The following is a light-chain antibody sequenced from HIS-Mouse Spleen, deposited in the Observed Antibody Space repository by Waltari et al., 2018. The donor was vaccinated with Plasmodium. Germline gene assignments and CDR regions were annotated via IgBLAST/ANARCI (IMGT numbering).Light chain of an antibody. Sequence: SYELTQPPSVSGSPGQTARLTCSGDALPKKYADCYQQKSGQSPVLVIYEDSKRPSGIPERFSGSSSGTMATLTISGAQVEDEADYYCYSTDSSCNHRVFGGGTKLTVL. CDR1: ALPKKY. CDR3: YSTDSSCNHRV. J-gene: IGLJ3*02. V-gene: IGLV3-10*01. CDR2: EDS.